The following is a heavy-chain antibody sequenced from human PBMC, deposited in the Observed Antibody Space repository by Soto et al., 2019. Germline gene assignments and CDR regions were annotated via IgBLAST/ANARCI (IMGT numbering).Heavy chain of an antibody. D-gene: IGHD3-3*01. V-gene: IGHV4-59*01. CDR2: IYYSGST. CDR1: GGSISSYY. Sequence: ETLSLTCTVSGGSISSYYWSWIRQPPGKGLEWIGYIYYSGSTNYNPSLKSRVTISVDTSKNQFSLKLSSVTAADTAVYYCARRITIFGVVGSNWFDPWGQGTLVTVSS. J-gene: IGHJ5*02. CDR3: ARRITIFGVVGSNWFDP.